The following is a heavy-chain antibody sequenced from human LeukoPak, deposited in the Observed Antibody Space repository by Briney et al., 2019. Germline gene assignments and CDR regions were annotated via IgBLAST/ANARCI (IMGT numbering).Heavy chain of an antibody. CDR1: GFPFDDYG. CDR3: AKDRFFYDSGSKTN. Sequence: GGSPRLSCVASGFPFDDYGMFWVRQTPGKGLEWVSSINWNRGMIDYADSVKGRFTISRDKAKNSLYLQMNSLRVEDTAFYYWAKDRFFYDSGSKTNLGQGTLVTGSS. D-gene: IGHD3-22*01. J-gene: IGHJ4*02. CDR2: INWNRGMI. V-gene: IGHV3-9*01.